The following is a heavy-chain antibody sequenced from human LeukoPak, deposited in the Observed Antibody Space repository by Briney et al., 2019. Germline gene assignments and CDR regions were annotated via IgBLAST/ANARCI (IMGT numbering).Heavy chain of an antibody. CDR2: ISSSSYI. V-gene: IGHV3-69-1*01. CDR3: ANARDYGDPPRLY. CDR1: GFTFSDYG. D-gene: IGHD4-17*01. Sequence: TGGSLRLSCSASGFTFSDYGMHWVRQAPGKGLEWVSSISSSSYIYYADSVKGRFTISRDNAKNSLYLQMNSLRAEDTAVYYCANARDYGDPPRLYWGQGTLVTVSS. J-gene: IGHJ4*02.